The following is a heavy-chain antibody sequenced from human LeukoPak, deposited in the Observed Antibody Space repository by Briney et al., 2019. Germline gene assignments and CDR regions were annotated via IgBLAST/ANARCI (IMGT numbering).Heavy chain of an antibody. CDR1: GYIFTSYW. D-gene: IGHD6-19*01. V-gene: IGHV5-51*01. CDR2: IYSADSDT. Sequence: PGASLQISCKGSGYIFTSYWIGWGRRLPGKGREGMGIIYSADSDTKYSPSFQGQVTISVDKSINTAYLQWSSLKASDTAMYYCARHEYSSSLGGFDLWGQGTLVTVSS. J-gene: IGHJ5*02. CDR3: ARHEYSSSLGGFDL.